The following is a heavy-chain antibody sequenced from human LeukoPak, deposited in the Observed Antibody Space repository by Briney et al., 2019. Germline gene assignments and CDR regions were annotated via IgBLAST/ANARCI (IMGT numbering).Heavy chain of an antibody. D-gene: IGHD1-26*01. CDR2: ITDTGDST. Sequence: GGSLRLSCAASGFTFRSYAMSWVRQAPGKGLEWVSTITDTGDSTYYADSVKGRFSISRDNSKNTLYLQMNSLRAEDTAVYYCAKADIVGATFRIDYWGQGTLVTVPS. J-gene: IGHJ4*02. CDR1: GFTFRSYA. V-gene: IGHV3-23*01. CDR3: AKADIVGATFRIDY.